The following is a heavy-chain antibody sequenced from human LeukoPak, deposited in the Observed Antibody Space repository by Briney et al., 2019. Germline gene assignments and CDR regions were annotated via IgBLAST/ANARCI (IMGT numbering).Heavy chain of an antibody. CDR1: GFTFDDYA. V-gene: IGHV3-9*01. CDR2: ISWNSGSI. D-gene: IGHD5-12*01. Sequence: GGSLRLSCAASGFTFDDYAMHWVRQAPGKGLEWVSGISWNSGSIGYANSVKGRFTISRDNAKNSLYLQMNSLRAEDTALYYCAKGFRGYSGYDRPLDYWGQGTLVTVSS. CDR3: AKGFRGYSGYDRPLDY. J-gene: IGHJ4*02.